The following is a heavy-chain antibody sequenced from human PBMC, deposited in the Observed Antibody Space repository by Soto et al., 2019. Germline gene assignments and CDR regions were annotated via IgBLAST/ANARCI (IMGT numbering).Heavy chain of an antibody. D-gene: IGHD6-19*01. CDR3: AREGIAVAGTWYYYGMDV. J-gene: IGHJ6*02. CDR1: GGSISSYY. Sequence: SETLSLTCTGSGGSISSYYWSWIRQPAGKGLEWIGRIYTSGSTNYNPSLKSRVTMSVDTSKNQFSLKLSSVTAADTAVYYCAREGIAVAGTWYYYGMDVWGQGTTVTVSS. V-gene: IGHV4-4*07. CDR2: IYTSGST.